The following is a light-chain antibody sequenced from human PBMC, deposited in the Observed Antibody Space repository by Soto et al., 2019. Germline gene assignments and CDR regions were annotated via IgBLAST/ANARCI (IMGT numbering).Light chain of an antibody. CDR3: QSYDSSSYV. CDR1: SSDVGGYNY. Sequence: QSALTQPRSVSGSPGQSVTISCTGTSSDVGGYNYVSWYQQHPGKAPKLMIYDVSKRPSGVPDRFSGSIDRSSNSASLTISGLKTDDEADYYCQSYDSSSYVFGSGTKLTVL. CDR2: DVS. J-gene: IGLJ1*01. V-gene: IGLV2-11*01.